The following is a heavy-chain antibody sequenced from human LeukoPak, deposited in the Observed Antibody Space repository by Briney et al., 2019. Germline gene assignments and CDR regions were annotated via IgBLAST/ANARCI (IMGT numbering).Heavy chain of an antibody. D-gene: IGHD3-3*01. V-gene: IGHV4-59*01. J-gene: IGHJ4*02. CDR3: ARRFLGVEFDY. CDR1: GPSLTSYY. CDR2: ITNSGST. Sequence: PSETLSLTCTVSGPSLTSYYWGWIRPPPVKGLEWIGSITNSGSTNYNPSLKSRVTISLDTSKNQFSLKLSSVTAADTAVYYCARRFLGVEFDYWGQGTLVTVSS.